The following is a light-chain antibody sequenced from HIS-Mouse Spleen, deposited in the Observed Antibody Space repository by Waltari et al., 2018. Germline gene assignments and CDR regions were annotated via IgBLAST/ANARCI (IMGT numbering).Light chain of an antibody. CDR1: SLRRYY. J-gene: IGLJ2*01. V-gene: IGLV3-19*01. CDR2: GKN. Sequence: SSELTQDPAVSVALGQTVRITGQGDSLRRYYARWYQQKPGQAPVLVIYGKNNRPSGIPDRFSGSSSGNTASLTITGAQAEDEADYYCNSRDSSGNHVVFGGGTKLTVL. CDR3: NSRDSSGNHVV.